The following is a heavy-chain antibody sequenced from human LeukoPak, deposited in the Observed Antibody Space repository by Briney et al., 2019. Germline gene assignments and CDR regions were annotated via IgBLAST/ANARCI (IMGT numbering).Heavy chain of an antibody. V-gene: IGHV3-48*01. D-gene: IGHD1-26*01. CDR2: ISSSSSTI. J-gene: IGHJ4*02. CDR1: GFTFSSYS. Sequence: GGSLRLSCAASGFTFSSYSMNWVRQAPGKGLEWVSYISSSSSTIYYADSVKGRFTISRDNSKNTLYLQMNSLRAEDTAVYYCAKERVVGATGNYFDYWGQGTLVTVSS. CDR3: AKERVVGATGNYFDY.